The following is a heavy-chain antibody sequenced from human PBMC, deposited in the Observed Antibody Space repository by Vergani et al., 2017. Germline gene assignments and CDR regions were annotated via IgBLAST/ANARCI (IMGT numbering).Heavy chain of an antibody. V-gene: IGHV5-51*01. D-gene: IGHD3-10*01. Sequence: EVQLVQSGAEVKKPGESLKIFCKGSGYSFTSYWIGWVRQMPGKGLEWMGIIYPGDSDTRYSPSFQGQVTISADKSISTAYLQWSSLKASDTAMYYCARHIKFVRFGEEGHMDVWGQGTTVTVSS. J-gene: IGHJ6*02. CDR2: IYPGDSDT. CDR1: GYSFTSYW. CDR3: ARHIKFVRFGEEGHMDV.